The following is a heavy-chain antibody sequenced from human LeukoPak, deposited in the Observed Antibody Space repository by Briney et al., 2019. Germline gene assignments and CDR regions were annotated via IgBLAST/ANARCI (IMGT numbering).Heavy chain of an antibody. D-gene: IGHD4-11*01. CDR3: ARSLVDYSSPSWSAHFDY. Sequence: SETLSLTCTVSSGSISSNSHYWGWIRQPPGKGLEWVGSIYYTGRTFDNPSLESRVTVSVDTSKNQFTLKMRSLTAADTAVYYCARSLVDYSSPSWSAHFDYWGQGILVTVSS. CDR1: SGSISSNSHY. J-gene: IGHJ4*02. V-gene: IGHV4-39*01. CDR2: IYYTGRT.